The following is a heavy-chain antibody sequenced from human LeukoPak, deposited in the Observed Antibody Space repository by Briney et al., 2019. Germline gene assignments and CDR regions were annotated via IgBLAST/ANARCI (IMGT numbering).Heavy chain of an antibody. CDR1: GGSFSGYY. CDR2: INHSGST. V-gene: IGHV4-34*01. CDR3: ARNQRWLQSPPGY. Sequence: PSETLSLTCAVYGGSFSGYYWSWIRQPPGKGLEWIGEINHSGSTNYNPSLKSRVTISVDTSKNQFFLKLSSVTAADTAVYYCARNQRWLQSPPGYWGQGTLVTVSS. J-gene: IGHJ4*02. D-gene: IGHD5-24*01.